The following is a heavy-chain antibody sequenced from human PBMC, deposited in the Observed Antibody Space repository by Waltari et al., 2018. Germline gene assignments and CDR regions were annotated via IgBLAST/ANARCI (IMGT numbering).Heavy chain of an antibody. V-gene: IGHV4-34*02. CDR1: GGSFSGYY. Sequence: QVQLQQWGAGLLQSSETLSLTCAVYGGSFSGYYWGWVRQPPGKGLELIEEINHAGYTQHNPSRRVRVTMSADTSKSQFSLKLNSVTAADTAVYYCVRLEDCTGPGGHCYSGDPFALDVWGQGTTVTVSS. J-gene: IGHJ6*02. CDR2: INHAGYT. CDR3: VRLEDCTGPGGHCYSGDPFALDV. D-gene: IGHD2-15*01.